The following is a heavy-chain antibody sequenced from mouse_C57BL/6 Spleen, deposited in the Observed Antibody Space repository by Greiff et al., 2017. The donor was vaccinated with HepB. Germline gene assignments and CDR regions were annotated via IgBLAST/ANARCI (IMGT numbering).Heavy chain of an antibody. Sequence: VQRVESGAELMKPGASVKLSCKATGYTFTGYWIEWVKQRPGHGLEWIGEILPGSGSTNYNEKFKGKATFTADTSSNPAYMRHSSLTTEDSAMYSCASRIYDGYYFDYWGQGTTLTVSS. CDR1: GYTFTGYW. V-gene: IGHV1-9*01. CDR3: ASRIYDGYYFDY. CDR2: ILPGSGST. D-gene: IGHD2-3*01. J-gene: IGHJ2*01.